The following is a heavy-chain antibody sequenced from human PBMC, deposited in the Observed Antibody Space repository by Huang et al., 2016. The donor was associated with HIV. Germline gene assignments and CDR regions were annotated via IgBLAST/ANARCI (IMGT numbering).Heavy chain of an antibody. Sequence: QVQLVQSGAEVKKPGASVTISCKASGFSILIYYIHWGRQAPGQGLEWMGIVNPMGGGADYAQKFKGRVTMTRDTSTRTLYMELSSLRSEDTAVYYCAREGITPSGTEVSGFDFWGQGTPVSVSS. D-gene: IGHD6-13*01. V-gene: IGHV1-46*03. CDR1: GFSILIYY. CDR2: VNPMGGGA. CDR3: AREGITPSGTEVSGFDF. J-gene: IGHJ5*01.